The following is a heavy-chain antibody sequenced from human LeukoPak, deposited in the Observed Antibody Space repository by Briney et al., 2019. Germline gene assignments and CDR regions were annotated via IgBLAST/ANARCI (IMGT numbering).Heavy chain of an antibody. D-gene: IGHD3-22*01. CDR2: IYYTGST. V-gene: IGHV4-39*02. CDR1: GGSISSSTYY. CDR3: ARGPYKYDGSGAFDI. J-gene: IGHJ3*02. Sequence: PSETLSLTCTVSGGSISSSTYYWGWIRQPPGKGLEWIGSIYYTGSTYYYPSLQSRVTISVDTSKDHFSLKLTSVTAADTAVYYCARGPYKYDGSGAFDIWGQGTMVTVSS.